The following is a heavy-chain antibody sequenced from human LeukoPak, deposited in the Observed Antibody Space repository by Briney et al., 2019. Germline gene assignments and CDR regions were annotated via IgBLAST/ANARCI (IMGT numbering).Heavy chain of an antibody. Sequence: SETLSLTCAVSGGSISSSNWWSWVRQPPGKGLEWIGEIYHSGSTNYNPSLKSRVTISVDKSKNQFSLKLSSVTAADTAVYYCASYDYVWGSYRSGDYWGQGTLVTVSS. V-gene: IGHV4-4*02. CDR1: GGSISSSNW. CDR3: ASYDYVWGSYRSGDY. CDR2: IYHSGST. D-gene: IGHD3-16*02. J-gene: IGHJ4*02.